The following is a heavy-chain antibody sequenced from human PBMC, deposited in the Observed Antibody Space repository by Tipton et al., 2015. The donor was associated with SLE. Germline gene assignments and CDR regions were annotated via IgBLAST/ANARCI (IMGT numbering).Heavy chain of an antibody. CDR1: GGSLSGHY. D-gene: IGHD6-13*01. V-gene: IGHV4-34*01. Sequence: TLSLTCAVYGGSLSGHYWSWIRQTPGKGLECIGESNDSGKTNYNPALKSRATISVDTSRNQFSLKVSSVTSADSAVYYCARGPRIAAAGKRGGFDYWGQGTLVTVCS. CDR2: SNDSGKT. CDR3: ARGPRIAAAGKRGGFDY. J-gene: IGHJ4*02.